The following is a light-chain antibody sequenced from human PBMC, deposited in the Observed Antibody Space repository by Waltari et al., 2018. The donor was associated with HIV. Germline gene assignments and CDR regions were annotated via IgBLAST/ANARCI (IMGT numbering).Light chain of an antibody. J-gene: IGLJ2*01. CDR2: DGS. CDR3: CSYAGSSNVV. V-gene: IGLV2-23*01. CDR1: SSDVGSYNL. Sequence: QSALTQPASVSGSPGQSITISCTGTSSDVGSYNLFSWYQQHPGKAPKLMCDDGSQRPAGVSNRSSGPMSGNPASLTICGLQAEDEADYYCCSYAGSSNVVFGGGTKLTVL.